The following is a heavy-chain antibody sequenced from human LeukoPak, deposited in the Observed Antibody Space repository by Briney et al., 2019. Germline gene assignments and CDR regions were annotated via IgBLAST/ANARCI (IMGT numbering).Heavy chain of an antibody. V-gene: IGHV3-23*01. CDR1: GFTFSSYA. J-gene: IGHJ4*02. CDR2: ISGSGGST. Sequence: GGSLRLSCAASGFTFSSYAMSWVRQAPGKGLEWVSAISGSGGSTYYADSVKGRFTISRDNSKNTLYVQMNSLRAEDTAVYYCARGLMEDYDFWSGPFDYWGQGTLVTVSS. D-gene: IGHD3-3*01. CDR3: ARGLMEDYDFWSGPFDY.